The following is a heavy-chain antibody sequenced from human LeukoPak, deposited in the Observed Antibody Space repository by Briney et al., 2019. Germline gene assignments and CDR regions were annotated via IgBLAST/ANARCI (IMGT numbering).Heavy chain of an antibody. Sequence: GGSLRLSCAASTFIFSSYSMNWVRQAPGKGLEWVSAISGSGGSTYYADSVKGRFTISRDNSKNTLYLQMNSLRAEDTAVYYCAKAPMYYYDSSGCYFDYWGQGTLVTVSS. CDR1: TFIFSSYS. D-gene: IGHD3-22*01. V-gene: IGHV3-23*01. CDR2: ISGSGGST. J-gene: IGHJ4*02. CDR3: AKAPMYYYDSSGCYFDY.